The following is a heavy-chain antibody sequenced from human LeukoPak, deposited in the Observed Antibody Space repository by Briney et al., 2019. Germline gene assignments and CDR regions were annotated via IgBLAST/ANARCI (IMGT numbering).Heavy chain of an antibody. CDR1: GFTFSSYS. J-gene: IGHJ4*02. D-gene: IGHD3-22*01. V-gene: IGHV3-48*02. CDR2: ISSSSSTM. CDR3: ARDQKDYYDSSGYQYYFDY. Sequence: GGSLRLSCAASGFTFSSYSMNWVRQAPGKGLEWVSYISSSSSTMYYADSVKGRFTISRDNAKNSLYLQMNSLRDEDTAVYYCARDQKDYYDSSGYQYYFDYWGQGTLVTVSS.